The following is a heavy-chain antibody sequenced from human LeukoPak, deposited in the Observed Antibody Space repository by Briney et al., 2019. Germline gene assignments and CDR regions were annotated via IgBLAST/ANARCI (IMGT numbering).Heavy chain of an antibody. CDR2: ISGSGGST. CDR3: AKVVGSYRYFNY. D-gene: IGHD3-16*02. V-gene: IGHV3-23*01. Sequence: GGSLRLSCAASGVTLSSYAMSWVRQAPGKGLEWVSAISGSGGSTYYADSVKGRFTISRDNSKNTLYLQMNSLGAEDTAVYYCAKVVGSYRYFNYWGQGTLVTVSS. J-gene: IGHJ4*02. CDR1: GVTLSSYA.